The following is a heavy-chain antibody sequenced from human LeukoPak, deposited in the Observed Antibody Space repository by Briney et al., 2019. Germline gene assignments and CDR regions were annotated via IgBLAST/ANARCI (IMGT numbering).Heavy chain of an antibody. J-gene: IGHJ4*02. CDR1: GFIFSSFA. Sequence: PGGSLRLSCAASGFIFSSFAMNWVRQAPGKGLEWVSYISPTYDIYYSDSVRGRFTISRDNAKNSLYLQMNSLRDEDTVVYYCARDHNWGFDYWGQGTLVAVSS. V-gene: IGHV3-48*02. CDR2: ISPTYDI. CDR3: ARDHNWGFDY. D-gene: IGHD7-27*01.